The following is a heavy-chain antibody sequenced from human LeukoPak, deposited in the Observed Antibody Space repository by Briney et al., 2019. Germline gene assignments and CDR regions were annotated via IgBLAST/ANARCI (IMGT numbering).Heavy chain of an antibody. CDR2: IYYSGST. V-gene: IGHV4-39*07. J-gene: IGHJ5*02. Sequence: PSETLSLTCTVSGGSISSSSYYWGWIRQPPGKGLEWIGSIYYSGSTYYNPSLKSRVTISVDTSNNQFSLKLSSVTAADTAVYYCARADPNGPKNWFDPWGQGTLVTVSS. CDR3: ARADPNGPKNWFDP. D-gene: IGHD4-17*01. CDR1: GGSISSSSYY.